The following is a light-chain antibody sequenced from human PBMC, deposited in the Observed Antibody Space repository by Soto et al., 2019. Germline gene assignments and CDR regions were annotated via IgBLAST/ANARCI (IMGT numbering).Light chain of an antibody. V-gene: IGKV3-15*01. J-gene: IGKJ1*01. CDR1: QSVASN. CDR2: AAS. CDR3: QQKYHWPRT. Sequence: EMAVTQSPATLSVSPGERATLSCRASQSVASNLAWYQQKPGQTPRLLIYAASTRATGIPARFSGSGSGTDVNLPITSLQSQDFVVYYCQQKYHWPRTFGQGTKVEIK.